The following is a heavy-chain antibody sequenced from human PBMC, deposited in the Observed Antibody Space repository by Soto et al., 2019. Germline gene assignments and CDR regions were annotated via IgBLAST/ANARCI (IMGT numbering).Heavy chain of an antibody. V-gene: IGHV3-30*18. D-gene: IGHD2-15*01. CDR3: AKVRGYCSGGSCFDY. J-gene: IGHJ4*02. CDR1: GFNFSSYG. CDR2: ISYDGSNK. Sequence: QVQLVESGGGVVQPGRSLRLSCAASGFNFSSYGMHWVRQAPGKGLEWVAVISYDGSNKYYADSVKGRFTISRDNSKNTLYLQMNSLRAEDTAVYYCAKVRGYCSGGSCFDYWGQGTLVTVSS.